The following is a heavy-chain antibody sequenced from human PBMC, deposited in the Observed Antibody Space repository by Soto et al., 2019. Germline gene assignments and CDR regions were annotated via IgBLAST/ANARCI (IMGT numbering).Heavy chain of an antibody. J-gene: IGHJ5*02. CDR2: IIPIFGTA. CDR3: ARVLGYCSGGSCYPSHGRWFDP. Sequence: AVKVSCKASGGTFSSYAISWVRQAPGQGLEWMGGIIPIFGTANYAQKFQGRVTITADESTSTAYMELSSLRSEDTAVYYCARVLGYCSGGSCYPSHGRWFDPWGQGTLVTVSS. CDR1: GGTFSSYA. D-gene: IGHD2-15*01. V-gene: IGHV1-69*13.